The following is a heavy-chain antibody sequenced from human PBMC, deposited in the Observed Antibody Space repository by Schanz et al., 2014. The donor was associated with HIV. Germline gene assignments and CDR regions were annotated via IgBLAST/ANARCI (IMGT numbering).Heavy chain of an antibody. Sequence: VQLVESGGGVVQPGRSLRLSCAASGFTFNNYAMNWVRQTPGKGLEWVSAISGSGGGTYYAGSVKDRFTISRDNAKNTLYVQIRSLRNEDTAVYYCVKGERIGYRIEVTGPTFDYWGQGTLVTVSS. D-gene: IGHD3-22*01. V-gene: IGHV3-23*04. J-gene: IGHJ4*02. CDR1: GFTFNNYA. CDR2: ISGSGGGT. CDR3: VKGERIGYRIEVTGPTFDY.